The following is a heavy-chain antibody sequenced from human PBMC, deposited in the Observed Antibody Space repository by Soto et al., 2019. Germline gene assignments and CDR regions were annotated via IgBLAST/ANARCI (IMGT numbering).Heavy chain of an antibody. CDR1: GDSMNSYY. CDR2: ISTSGST. Sequence: PSETLSLTCTVSGDSMNSYYGSWIRQPAGKGLEWIGRISTSGSTKYTPSLKSRVTMPIDTSKNQFSLKLSSVTAADTAVYYCARVGVAGSLEYFDYWGQGSLVTVSS. J-gene: IGHJ4*02. V-gene: IGHV4-4*07. CDR3: ARVGVAGSLEYFDY. D-gene: IGHD6-19*01.